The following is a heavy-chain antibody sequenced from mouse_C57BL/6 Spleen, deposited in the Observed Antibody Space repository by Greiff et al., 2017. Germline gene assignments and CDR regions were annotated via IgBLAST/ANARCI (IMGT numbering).Heavy chain of an antibody. Sequence: VQLQQPGAELVRPGSSVKLSCKASGYTFTSYWMDWGKQRPGQGLEWIGNIYPSDSETHYNQKFKDKATLTVDKSSSTAYMQLSSLTSEDSAVYYCASKRRFGFDYWGQGTTLTVSS. V-gene: IGHV1-61*01. CDR1: GYTFTSYW. CDR2: IYPSDSET. CDR3: ASKRRFGFDY. J-gene: IGHJ2*01.